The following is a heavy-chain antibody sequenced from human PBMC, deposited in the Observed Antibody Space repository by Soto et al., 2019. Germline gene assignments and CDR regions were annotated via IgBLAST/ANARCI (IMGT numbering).Heavy chain of an antibody. J-gene: IGHJ6*02. V-gene: IGHV1-2*04. CDR1: GYTFTSYY. CDR3: ARGDSTDCSNGVCSFFYNHDMDV. Sequence: ASVKVSCKASGYTFTSYYMHWVRQAPGQGLEWMGRINPKSGGTSTAQKFQGWVTMTTDTSISTASMELTRLTSDDTAIYYCARGDSTDCSNGVCSFFYNHDMDVWGQGTTVTVSS. D-gene: IGHD2-8*01. CDR2: INPKSGGT.